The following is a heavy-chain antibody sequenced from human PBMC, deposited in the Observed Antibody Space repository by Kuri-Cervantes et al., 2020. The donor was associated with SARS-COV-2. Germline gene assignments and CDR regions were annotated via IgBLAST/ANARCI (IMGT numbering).Heavy chain of an antibody. J-gene: IGHJ4*02. Sequence: GGSLRLSCAASGFNFSDYYITWIRQAPGKGLEWVSYISSSGTTIHYADSMKGRFTISRDNAKNSLYLQMNSLRAEDTAVYYCARPRRGLEHIVGQFDYWGQGTLVTVSS. CDR3: ARPRRGLEHIVGQFDY. CDR2: ISSSGTTI. V-gene: IGHV3-11*04. D-gene: IGHD2-21*01. CDR1: GFNFSDYY.